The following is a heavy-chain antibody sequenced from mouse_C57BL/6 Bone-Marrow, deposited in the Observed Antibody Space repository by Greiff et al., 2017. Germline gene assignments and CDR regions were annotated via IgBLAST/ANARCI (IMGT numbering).Heavy chain of an antibody. Sequence: QVQLQQPGAELVKPGASVKLSCQASGYTFTSYWMHWVKQRPGQGLEWIGMIHPNSGSTNYNEKFKSKATLTVDKSSSTAYMQLSSLTSEDSAVYYCARGGSYYSFFYAMDYWGQGTSVTVSS. CDR3: ARGGSYYSFFYAMDY. D-gene: IGHD2-12*01. V-gene: IGHV1-64*01. CDR1: GYTFTSYW. J-gene: IGHJ4*01. CDR2: IHPNSGST.